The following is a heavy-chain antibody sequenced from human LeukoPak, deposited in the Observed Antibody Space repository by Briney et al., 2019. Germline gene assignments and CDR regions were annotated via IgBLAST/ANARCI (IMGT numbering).Heavy chain of an antibody. V-gene: IGHV3-9*01. CDR1: GFTFDDYA. CDR2: ISWNSGSI. D-gene: IGHD6-13*01. J-gene: IGHJ4*02. CDR3: AKDRGYIAVAGTED. Sequence: GGSLRLSCAASGFTFDDYAMHWVRHAPGKGMEWVSGISWNSGSIVYADSVKGRFTISRDNAKNSLYLQMNSLRAEDTALYYCAKDRGYIAVAGTEDWGQGTLVTVSS.